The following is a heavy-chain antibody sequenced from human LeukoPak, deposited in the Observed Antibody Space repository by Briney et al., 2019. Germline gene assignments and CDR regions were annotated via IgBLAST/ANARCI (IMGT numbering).Heavy chain of an antibody. J-gene: IGHJ4*02. V-gene: IGHV5-51*01. Sequence: GESLKISCKGSGYSFTSYWIGWVRQMPGKGLEWMGIIYSGDSDTRYSPSFQGQVTISADKSISTAYLQWSSLKASDTAMYYCARQGSSSSWLYYFDYWGQGTLVTVSS. CDR1: GYSFTSYW. D-gene: IGHD6-13*01. CDR2: IYSGDSDT. CDR3: ARQGSSSSWLYYFDY.